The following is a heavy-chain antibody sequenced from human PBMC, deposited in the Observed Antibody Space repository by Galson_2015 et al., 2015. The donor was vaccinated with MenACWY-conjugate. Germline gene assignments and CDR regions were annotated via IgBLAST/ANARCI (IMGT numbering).Heavy chain of an antibody. V-gene: IGHV3-13*01. D-gene: IGHD6-19*01. CDR2: IGTAGDT. Sequence: SLRLSCAASGFTFSSYDMHWVRQATGKGLEWVSAIGTAGDTYYPGSVKGRFTISRENAKNSLYLQMNSLRAEDTAVYYCARAARLNREPIAVAGKSGDWYFDLWGRGTLVTVSS. CDR1: GFTFSSYD. J-gene: IGHJ2*01. CDR3: ARAARLNREPIAVAGKSGDWYFDL.